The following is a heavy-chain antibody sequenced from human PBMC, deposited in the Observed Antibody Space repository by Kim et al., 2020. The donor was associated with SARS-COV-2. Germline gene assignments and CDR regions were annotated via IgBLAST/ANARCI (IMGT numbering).Heavy chain of an antibody. CDR3: AKAGKEYSSGWNYFDY. Sequence: SLRLSCAASGFTFDDYAMHWVRQAPGKGLEWVSGISWNSGSIGYADSVKGRFTISRDNAKNSLYLQMNSLRAEDTALYYCAKAGKEYSSGWNYFDYWG. CDR1: GFTFDDYA. J-gene: IGHJ4*01. D-gene: IGHD6-19*01. CDR2: ISWNSGSI. V-gene: IGHV3-9*01.